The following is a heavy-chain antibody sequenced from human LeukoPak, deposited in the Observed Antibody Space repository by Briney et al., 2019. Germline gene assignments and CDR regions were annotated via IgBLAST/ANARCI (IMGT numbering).Heavy chain of an antibody. V-gene: IGHV1-2*02. Sequence: RASVKVSCKASGYTFTGYYMHWVRQAPGQGLEWMGWINPNSGGTNYAQKFQGRVTMTRDTSICTAYMELSRLRSDDTAVYYCARDGGSGYDFLYYYYYMDVWGKGTTVTISS. CDR1: GYTFTGYY. CDR3: ARDGGSGYDFLYYYYYMDV. D-gene: IGHD5-12*01. CDR2: INPNSGGT. J-gene: IGHJ6*03.